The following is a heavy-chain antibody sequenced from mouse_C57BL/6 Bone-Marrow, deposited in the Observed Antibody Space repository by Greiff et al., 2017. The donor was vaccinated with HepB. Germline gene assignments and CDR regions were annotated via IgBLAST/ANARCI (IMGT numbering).Heavy chain of an antibody. J-gene: IGHJ4*01. V-gene: IGHV3-6*01. D-gene: IGHD1-1*01. CDR2: ISYDGSN. CDR3: ARDNVSSYVAMDY. CDR1: GYSITSGYY. Sequence: EVKVEESGPGLVKPSQSLSLTCSVTGYSITSGYYWNWIRQFPGNKLEWMGYISYDGSNNYNPSIKNRISITRDTSKNQFVLKLNSVTTEDTATYYCARDNVSSYVAMDYWGQGTSVTVSS.